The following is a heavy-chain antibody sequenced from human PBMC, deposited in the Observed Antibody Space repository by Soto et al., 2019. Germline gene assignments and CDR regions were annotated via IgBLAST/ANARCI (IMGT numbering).Heavy chain of an antibody. CDR2: INYSGST. J-gene: IGHJ4*01. D-gene: IGHD5-18*01. Sequence: QVQLQESGPGLVEPSQTLSLTCTVSGGSIRGGGHYWTWIRHRPGKGLECIGYINYSGSTYYKSSLRSRVTISVDTSQGQISLKLSSVTDADTALYYCATLGYTYGNSFDNWGHGTLVTFSS. V-gene: IGHV4-31*03. CDR1: GGSIRGGGHY. CDR3: ATLGYTYGNSFDN.